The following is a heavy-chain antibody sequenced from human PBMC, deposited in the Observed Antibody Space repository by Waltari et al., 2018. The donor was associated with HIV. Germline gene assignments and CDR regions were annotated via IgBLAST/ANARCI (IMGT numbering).Heavy chain of an antibody. Sequence: QVQLQESGPGLVKPSQTLSLTCTVSGGSITSGTYYWTWIRQPAGKGLEWVGRGYTSEGTNYNPSLRSRGTRAVDTSKNQFSVRLTSVTAADTAVYYCARGRDILTAHYHWYLDLWGRGTLVTVSS. CDR2: GYTSEGT. CDR1: GGSITSGTYY. CDR3: ARGRDILTAHYHWYLDL. J-gene: IGHJ2*01. V-gene: IGHV4-61*02. D-gene: IGHD3-9*01.